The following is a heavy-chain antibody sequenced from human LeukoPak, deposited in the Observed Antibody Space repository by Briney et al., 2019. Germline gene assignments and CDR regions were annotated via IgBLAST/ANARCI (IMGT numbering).Heavy chain of an antibody. D-gene: IGHD6-13*01. CDR2: ISHDGSNK. V-gene: IGHV3-30-3*01. Sequence: GGSLRLSCAASGFTFSSYVMHWVRQAPGKGLEWVAVISHDGSNKYYADSVKGRFTISRDNSKNTLYLQMNSLRPDDTAVYYCTKEDGAPAGTGFDYWGQGTLVIVSS. J-gene: IGHJ4*02. CDR1: GFTFSSYV. CDR3: TKEDGAPAGTGFDY.